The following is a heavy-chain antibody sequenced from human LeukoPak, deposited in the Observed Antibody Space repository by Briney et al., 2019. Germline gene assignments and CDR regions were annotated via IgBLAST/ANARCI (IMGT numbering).Heavy chain of an antibody. CDR1: GGSFSGYY. CDR2: INHSGST. V-gene: IGHV4-34*01. CDR3: ARGSGAIAAASGYFDY. Sequence: PSETLSLTCAVYGGSFSGYYWSWIRQPPGKGLEWIGEINHSGSTNYDPSLKSRVTISVDTSKNQFSLKLSSVTAADTAVYYCARGSGAIAAASGYFDYWGQGTLVTVSS. D-gene: IGHD6-13*01. J-gene: IGHJ4*02.